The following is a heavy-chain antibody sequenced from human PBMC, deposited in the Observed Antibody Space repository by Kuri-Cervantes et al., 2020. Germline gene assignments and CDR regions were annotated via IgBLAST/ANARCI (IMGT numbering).Heavy chain of an antibody. CDR1: GGSISSSSYY. CDR3: ARAAGTGYYDY. D-gene: IGHD3-9*01. CDR2: IYYSGIT. Sequence: SETLSLTCTVSGGSISSSSYYWSWIRQPPGKGLEWIGNIYYSGITNYSPSLKSRVTISVDMSKNQFSLKLTSVTAADTAVYYCARAAGTGYYDYWGQGTLVTVSS. J-gene: IGHJ4*02. V-gene: IGHV4-61*01.